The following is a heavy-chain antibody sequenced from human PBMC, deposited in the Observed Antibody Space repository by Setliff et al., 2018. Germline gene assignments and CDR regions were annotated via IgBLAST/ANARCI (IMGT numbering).Heavy chain of an antibody. Sequence: GESLKISCKGSGYSFTSYWIGWVRQMPGKGLEWMGIIYPGDSDTRYSPSFQGQVTVSADKSINTAYLQWSSLKASDTAVYYCVRQPRGDCSSTSCNYFDYWGQGTLVTVSS. CDR2: IYPGDSDT. J-gene: IGHJ4*02. D-gene: IGHD2-2*01. CDR3: VRQPRGDCSSTSCNYFDY. CDR1: GYSFTSYW. V-gene: IGHV5-51*01.